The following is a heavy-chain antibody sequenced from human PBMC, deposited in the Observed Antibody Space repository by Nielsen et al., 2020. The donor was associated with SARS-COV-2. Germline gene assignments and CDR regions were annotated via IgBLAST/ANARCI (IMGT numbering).Heavy chain of an antibody. CDR2: IYHSGST. J-gene: IGHJ5*02. CDR3: ARFQMYYYDSSGYSNWFDP. D-gene: IGHD3-22*01. Sequence: WIRQPPGKGLEWIGEIYHSGSTNYNPSLKSRVTISVDKSKNQFSLKLSSVTAADTAVYYCARFQMYYYDSSGYSNWFDPWGQGTLVTVSS. V-gene: IGHV4-4*02.